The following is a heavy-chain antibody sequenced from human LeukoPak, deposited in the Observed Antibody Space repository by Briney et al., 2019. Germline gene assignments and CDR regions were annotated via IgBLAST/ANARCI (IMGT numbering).Heavy chain of an antibody. CDR1: GGSISSDGYS. CDR3: VREVKGYGSSWYQNWFDP. CDR2: IYYSGST. Sequence: PSQTLSLTCAVSGGSISSDGYSWTWIRQPPGKGLEWIGYIYYSGSTYYNPSLKSRVTTSIDTSKNQFSLKMSSVTAADTAVYYCVREVKGYGSSWYQNWFDPWGQGTLVTVSS. J-gene: IGHJ5*02. D-gene: IGHD6-13*01. V-gene: IGHV4-30-2*05.